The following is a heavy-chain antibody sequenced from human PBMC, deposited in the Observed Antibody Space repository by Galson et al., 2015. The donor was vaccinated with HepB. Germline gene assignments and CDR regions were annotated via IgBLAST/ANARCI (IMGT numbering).Heavy chain of an antibody. CDR3: ASQGGTVRGVITN. J-gene: IGHJ4*02. Sequence: SVKVSCKASGYTFTSNAMHWVRQAPGQRLEWMGWINTGNGNTKYSQKLQGRVTITADTSTDTAYMELSSLRSEDTAVYYCASQGGTVRGVITNWGQGTLVTVSS. CDR2: INTGNGNT. V-gene: IGHV1-3*04. CDR1: GYTFTSNA. D-gene: IGHD3-10*01.